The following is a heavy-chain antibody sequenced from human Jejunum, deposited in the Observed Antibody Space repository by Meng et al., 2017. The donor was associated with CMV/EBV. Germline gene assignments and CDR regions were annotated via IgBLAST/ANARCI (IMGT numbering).Heavy chain of an antibody. J-gene: IGHJ4*02. CDR2: INPNTGGT. D-gene: IGHD1-26*01. CDR3: AKDGGSYLDYYFDY. Sequence: KDSEDNFTEDYMHWVRQAPGQGLEWMGWINPNTGGTNYAQKLQGRVTMTRDTSNNTAYMELTRLRSDDTALYYCAKDGGSYLDYYFDYWGQGTLVTVSS. CDR1: EDNFTEDY. V-gene: IGHV1-2*02.